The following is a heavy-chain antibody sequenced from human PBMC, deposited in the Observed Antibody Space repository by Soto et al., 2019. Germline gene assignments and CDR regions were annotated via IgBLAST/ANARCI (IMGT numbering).Heavy chain of an antibody. D-gene: IGHD1-26*01. J-gene: IGHJ4*02. CDR2: VIPIFGTA. CDR3: SRGPLIVGAIQSTYYFDY. V-gene: IGHV1-69*13. CDR1: GGTFSSYA. Sequence: GASVNVSCKASGGTFSSYAISWVRQAPGQGLEWMGGVIPIFGTANYAQKFQGRVTITADESTSTSYMELSSLRAEYTAVYYWSRGPLIVGAIQSTYYFDYWGQGTLVTV.